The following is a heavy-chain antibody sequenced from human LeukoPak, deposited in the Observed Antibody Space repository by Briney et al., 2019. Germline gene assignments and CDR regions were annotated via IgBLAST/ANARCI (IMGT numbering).Heavy chain of an antibody. Sequence: GGSLRLSCAASGFTVSSNYMNWVRQAPGKGLEWVSSISSSSSYIYYADSVKGRFTISRDNAKNSLYLQMNSLRAEDTAVYYCARATYYYDSSGRLGWFDPWGQGTLVTVSS. J-gene: IGHJ5*02. CDR2: ISSSSSYI. CDR1: GFTVSSNY. V-gene: IGHV3-21*01. CDR3: ARATYYYDSSGRLGWFDP. D-gene: IGHD3-22*01.